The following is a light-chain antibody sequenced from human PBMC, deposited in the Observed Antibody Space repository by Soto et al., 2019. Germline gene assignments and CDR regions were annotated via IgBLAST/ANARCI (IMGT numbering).Light chain of an antibody. J-gene: IGKJ1*01. Sequence: IQMTQSPSSLSASDGGRVSITCRASQSIGTFLNWYQQKPGEAPNLLIHTSFTLYSGVPSRFSGTGSGTDFTLTISSLQPEDFATYFCQQAFSAEWTFGQGTKVDIK. CDR2: TSF. CDR3: QQAFSAEWT. V-gene: IGKV1-39*01. CDR1: QSIGTF.